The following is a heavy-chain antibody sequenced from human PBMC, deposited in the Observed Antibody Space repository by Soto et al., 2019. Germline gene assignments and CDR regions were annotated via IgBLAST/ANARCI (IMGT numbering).Heavy chain of an antibody. CDR3: ARELAAATSQDGAFDI. Sequence: QVQLQESGPGLVKPSQTLSLTCTVSGGSISSGDYYWSWIRQPPGKGLEWIGYIYYSGSTDYNPSLKSRVTIAVDTSKNQFSLELSSVTAADTAVYYCARELAAATSQDGAFDIWGQGTMVTVSS. D-gene: IGHD6-13*01. CDR1: GGSISSGDYY. CDR2: IYYSGST. V-gene: IGHV4-30-4*01. J-gene: IGHJ3*02.